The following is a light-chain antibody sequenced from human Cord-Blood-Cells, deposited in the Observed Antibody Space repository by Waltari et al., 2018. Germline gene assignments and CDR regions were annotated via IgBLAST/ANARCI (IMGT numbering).Light chain of an antibody. V-gene: IGKV4-1*01. J-gene: IGKJ2*01. CDR3: QQYYSTPYT. Sequence: DIVMTQSPDSLAVSLGERATINCKSSQSVLYSSNNKNYLAWYQQKPGQPPKLLIYWAATRESGVPDRFSGSESGTDFTRTIISLQAEDVAVYYCQQYYSTPYTFGQGTKLEIK. CDR1: QSVLYSSNNKNY. CDR2: WAA.